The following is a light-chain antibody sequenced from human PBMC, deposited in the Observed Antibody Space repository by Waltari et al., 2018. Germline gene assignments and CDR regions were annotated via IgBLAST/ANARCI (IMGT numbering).Light chain of an antibody. J-gene: IGKJ2*01. Sequence: DIVMTQSPDSLAVSLGERATINCKSSQTIFYGSNNKNYLAWYQQKPRQPPRLLLYWASTRESGVPDRFSGSGSGTDFTLTISSLQAEDVAVYYCQQYDSTPQTFGQGTKLEIK. CDR3: QQYDSTPQT. V-gene: IGKV4-1*01. CDR2: WAS. CDR1: QTIFYGSNNKNY.